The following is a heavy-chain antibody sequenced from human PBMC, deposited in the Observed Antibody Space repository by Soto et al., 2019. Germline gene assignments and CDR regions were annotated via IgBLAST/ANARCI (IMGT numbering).Heavy chain of an antibody. V-gene: IGHV4-34*01. J-gene: IGHJ5*02. CDR2: INHSGST. D-gene: IGHD6-13*01. Sequence: SETLSLTCAVYGGSFSGYYWSGIRQPPGKGLEWIGEINHSGSTNYNPSLKSRVTISVDTSKNQFSLKLSAVTAADMAVYYCASGKAGIAAPGGRWFDPWGQGTLVTVSS. CDR3: ASGKAGIAAPGGRWFDP. CDR1: GGSFSGYY.